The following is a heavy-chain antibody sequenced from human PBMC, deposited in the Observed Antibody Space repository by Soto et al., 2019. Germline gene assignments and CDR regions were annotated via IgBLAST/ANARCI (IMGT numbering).Heavy chain of an antibody. V-gene: IGHV4-4*02. CDR2: THHSGRT. Sequence: QVQLQESGPGLVKPSGTLSLTCTVSGGSMSSSNWWNWVRQPPGKGLEWNGETHHSGRTNYNPSLQCRVTISVDKSKSHYSLKLSSVTAADTAVYYCARSEETVLDYWGQVTLVSVSS. J-gene: IGHJ4*02. CDR1: GGSMSSSNW. D-gene: IGHD4-17*01. CDR3: ARSEETVLDY.